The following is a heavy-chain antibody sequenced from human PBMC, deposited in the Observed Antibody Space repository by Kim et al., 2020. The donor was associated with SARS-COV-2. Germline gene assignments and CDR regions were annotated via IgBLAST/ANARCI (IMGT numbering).Heavy chain of an antibody. CDR2: INHSGSA. V-gene: IGHV4-34*01. CDR1: GGSFSGYQ. Sequence: SQTLSLTCAVYGGSFSGYQWSWVRQSPGQGLEWIGQINHSGSANYNPSLKSGVAMSIDTSKNQFSLKLTSVTASDTGVYYCARGVPGYWGQGSLVTVSS. D-gene: IGHD6-13*01. J-gene: IGHJ1*01. CDR3: ARGVPGY.